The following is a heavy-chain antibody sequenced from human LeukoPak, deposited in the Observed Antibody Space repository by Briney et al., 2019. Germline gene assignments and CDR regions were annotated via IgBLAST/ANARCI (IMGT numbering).Heavy chain of an antibody. CDR3: ARDRRYSGYDYCY. CDR2: INPNSGGT. CDR1: GYTFTGYY. J-gene: IGHJ4*02. Sequence: ASVKVSCKASGYTFTGYYMHWVRQAPGQGLEWMGWINPNSGGTNYAQKFQGRVTMTRDTSISTAYMELSRLRSDDTAVYYCARDRRYSGYDYCYWGQETLVTVSS. D-gene: IGHD5-12*01. V-gene: IGHV1-2*02.